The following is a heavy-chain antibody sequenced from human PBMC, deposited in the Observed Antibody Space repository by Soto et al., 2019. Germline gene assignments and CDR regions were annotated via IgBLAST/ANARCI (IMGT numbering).Heavy chain of an antibody. CDR2: IYWDDDK. CDR1: GFSLRNSGVD. CDR3: AHLTTGGFYFDY. D-gene: IGHD4-17*01. V-gene: IGHV2-5*02. Sequence: QITLKESGPTLVKPTQTLTQTCTLSGFSLRNSGVDVGWIRLPPGKALEWLALIYWDDDKRYSPSLKSRLTITKDTSKNQVVLTMTNMDPLDTATYYCAHLTTGGFYFDYWGQGTLVTVSS. J-gene: IGHJ4*02.